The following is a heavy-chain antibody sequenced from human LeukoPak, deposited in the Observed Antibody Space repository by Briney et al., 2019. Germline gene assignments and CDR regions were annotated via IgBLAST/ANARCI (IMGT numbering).Heavy chain of an antibody. CDR2: FIPIFGTA. V-gene: IGHV1-69*13. CDR3: ARGGSGWYWGLDI. Sequence: ASVKVSCKASGGTFSSYAISWVRQAPGQGLEWMGGFIPIFGTANYAQKFQGRVTITADESTSTAYMELSSLRSEDTAVYYCARGGSGWYWGLDIWGQGTMVTVSS. J-gene: IGHJ3*02. CDR1: GGTFSSYA. D-gene: IGHD6-19*01.